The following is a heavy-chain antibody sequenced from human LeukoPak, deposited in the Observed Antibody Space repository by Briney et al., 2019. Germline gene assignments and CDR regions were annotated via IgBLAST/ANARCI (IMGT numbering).Heavy chain of an antibody. CDR1: GGSISSYY. V-gene: IGHV4-59*01. D-gene: IGHD3-22*01. J-gene: IGHJ4*02. CDR2: IYYSGST. Sequence: SETLSLTCTVSGGSISSYYWSWIRQPPGKGLEWIGYIYYSGSTNYNPSLKGRVTISVDTSKNQFSLKLSSVTAADTAVYYCARQVPGLYDSSGYLEFDYWGQGTLVTVSS. CDR3: ARQVPGLYDSSGYLEFDY.